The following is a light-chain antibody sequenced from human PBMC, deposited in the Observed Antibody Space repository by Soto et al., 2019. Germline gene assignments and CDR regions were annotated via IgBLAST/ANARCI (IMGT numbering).Light chain of an antibody. CDR2: TAS. CDR3: QQTSSTLDS. CDR1: QSIRTY. J-gene: IGKJ2*03. V-gene: IGKV1-39*01. Sequence: DIQVTQSPSSLSASVGDRVTITCRASQSIRTYLHWYQQRPGKPPKLLIHTASTLQSGVPSRFSGSGSGTDFTLTISSLQPEDFATYYCQQTSSTLDSFGQGTKLEIK.